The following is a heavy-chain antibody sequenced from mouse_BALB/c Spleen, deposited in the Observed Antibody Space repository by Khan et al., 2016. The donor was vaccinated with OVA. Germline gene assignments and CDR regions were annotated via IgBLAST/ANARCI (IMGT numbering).Heavy chain of an antibody. V-gene: IGHV1S56*01. CDR2: IFPGNSNI. Sequence: QVQLKQSGAELVKPGTSVKLSCKASGYTFTNYDINWVRQRPEQGLDWIGWIFPGNSNIKYNEKFKGKATLTTDKSSSTAYMQLSRLTSEDSAVYFVARGRYYGSNPLMDYWGQGTSVTVSS. CDR3: ARGRYYGSNPLMDY. D-gene: IGHD1-1*01. J-gene: IGHJ4*01. CDR1: GYTFTNYD.